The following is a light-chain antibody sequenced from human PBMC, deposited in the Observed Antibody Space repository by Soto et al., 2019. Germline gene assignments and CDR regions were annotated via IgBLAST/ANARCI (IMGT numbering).Light chain of an antibody. CDR2: DAS. CDR1: QSVSSY. CDR3: QQRSNWPLT. V-gene: IGKV3-11*01. Sequence: EIVLTQSPATLSLSPGERATLSCRASQSVSSYLAWYQQKPGQAPRLLIYDASNRATGIPARFSGSGPGTDFTLTIGSLEPEDFAVYYCQQRSNWPLTCGQGTKVEIK. J-gene: IGKJ1*01.